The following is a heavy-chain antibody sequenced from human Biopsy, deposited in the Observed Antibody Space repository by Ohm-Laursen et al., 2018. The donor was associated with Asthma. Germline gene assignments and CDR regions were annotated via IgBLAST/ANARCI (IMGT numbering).Heavy chain of an antibody. J-gene: IGHJ6*02. CDR2: IWYDGRKK. V-gene: IGHV3-33*08. CDR1: GFTFGDYW. Sequence: SLRLSCTASGFTFGDYWMSWVRQVPGKGLEWVSFIWYDGRKKTYADSVKGRFTISRDNSKNTLYLQMNSLRAEDTAVYYCARKIAARGGMGVWGQGTTVTVSS. D-gene: IGHD6-6*01. CDR3: ARKIAARGGMGV.